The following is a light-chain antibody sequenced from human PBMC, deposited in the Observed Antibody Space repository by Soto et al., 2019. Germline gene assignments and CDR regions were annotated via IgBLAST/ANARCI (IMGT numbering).Light chain of an antibody. J-gene: IGLJ3*02. Sequence: QSVLTQSASASASLGSSVKLACTLSSGHSSNVIAWHQQQPGKAPRYLMKLEGSGSYNKGSGVPDRFSGSSSGADRYLTISNLQSEDEAAYYCEAWDMNPRGFGGGTKLPVL. V-gene: IGLV4-60*03. CDR1: SGHSSNV. CDR2: LEGSGSY. CDR3: EAWDMNPRG.